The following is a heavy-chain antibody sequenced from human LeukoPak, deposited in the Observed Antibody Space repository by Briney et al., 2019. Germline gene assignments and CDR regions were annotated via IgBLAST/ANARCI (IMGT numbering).Heavy chain of an antibody. CDR2: IYPGDSRT. CDR1: GYSFSNYW. V-gene: IGHV5-51*01. J-gene: IGHJ4*02. Sequence: GESLKISCTGSGYSFSNYWIAWVRQMPGRGLEWMGAIYPGDSRTTYSHSFQGQVTVSVDKSIKTAYLQWNSLKASDTAMYYCERHLSSIYSCPNYWGQGTLVTVSS. D-gene: IGHD2-2*01. CDR3: ERHLSSIYSCPNY.